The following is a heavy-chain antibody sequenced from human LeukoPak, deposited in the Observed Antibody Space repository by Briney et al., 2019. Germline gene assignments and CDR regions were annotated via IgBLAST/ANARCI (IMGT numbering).Heavy chain of an antibody. CDR3: ARGMAAAGTVAAFDI. D-gene: IGHD6-13*01. CDR1: GYTFTTYA. J-gene: IGHJ3*02. CDR2: ISAYNGNT. Sequence: ASVKVSCKASGYTFTTYAISWVRQAPGQGLEWMGWISAYNGNTNYTQKLQGRVSMTTDTSTSTACMELRSLRSDDTAFYYCARGMAAAGTVAAFDIWGQGTMVTVSS. V-gene: IGHV1-18*01.